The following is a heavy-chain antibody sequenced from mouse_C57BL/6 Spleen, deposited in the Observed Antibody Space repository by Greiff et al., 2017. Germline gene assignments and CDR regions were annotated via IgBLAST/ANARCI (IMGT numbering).Heavy chain of an antibody. CDR1: GFTFSSYG. Sequence: VQGVESGGDLVKPGGSMQLSCAASGFTFSSYGMSWVRLTPDKRLEWVATISSGGSYTYYPDSVKGRFTISRNNAKNTMYLQMSSLKSEDTAMYYCSRQYHGAMDYWGQGTSVTVSS. CDR3: SRQYHGAMDY. CDR2: ISSGGSYT. J-gene: IGHJ4*01. D-gene: IGHD5-1-1*01. V-gene: IGHV5-6*01.